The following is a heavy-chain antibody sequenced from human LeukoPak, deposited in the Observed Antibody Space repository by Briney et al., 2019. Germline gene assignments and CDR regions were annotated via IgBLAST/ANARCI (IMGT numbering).Heavy chain of an antibody. D-gene: IGHD3-3*01. CDR1: GGSISSGGYS. J-gene: IGHJ5*02. CDR3: ARSLYDFWSANNWFDP. CDR2: IYYSGST. Sequence: PSQTLSLTCAVSGGSISSGGYSWSWIRQPPGKGLEWIGYIYYSGSTYYNPSLKSRVTISVDTSKSQFSLKLSSVTAADTAVYYCARSLYDFWSANNWFDPWGQGTLVTVSS. V-gene: IGHV4-30-4*07.